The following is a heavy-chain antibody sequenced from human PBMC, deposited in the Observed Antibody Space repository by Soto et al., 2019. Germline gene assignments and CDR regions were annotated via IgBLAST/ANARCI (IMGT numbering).Heavy chain of an antibody. CDR3: ERELGYCSSGSCARPPIGY. CDR1: GFTFSNYG. CDR2: IWSNGYNK. D-gene: IGHD2-15*01. Sequence: GGSLRLSCAAAGFTFSNYGMHWVRQAPGKGLEWVALIWSNGYNKYYVDAVKGRFTISRDNSKNTVYLQMNSLRAEDTAVYFCERELGYCSSGSCARPPIGYWGQGPLVTVSS. J-gene: IGHJ4*02. V-gene: IGHV3-33*01.